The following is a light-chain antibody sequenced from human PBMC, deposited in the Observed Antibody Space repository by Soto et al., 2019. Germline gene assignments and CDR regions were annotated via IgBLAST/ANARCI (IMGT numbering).Light chain of an antibody. J-gene: IGKJ1*01. V-gene: IGKV3-15*01. Sequence: EIVMTQSPATLSVSPGERATLSCRASRGVSGNLAWYQQKPGQAPRLLIYGASTRATGIPARFTGSGSGTEFTLTISSLQSEDFAVYYCQQYNNWPPWTFGQGTKVEIK. CDR3: QQYNNWPPWT. CDR2: GAS. CDR1: RGVSGN.